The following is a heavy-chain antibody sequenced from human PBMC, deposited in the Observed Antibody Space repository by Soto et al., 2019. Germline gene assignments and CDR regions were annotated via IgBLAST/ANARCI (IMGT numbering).Heavy chain of an antibody. Sequence: GGSLRLSCAASGFTFSSYAMSWVRQAPGKGLEWVSAISGSGGSTYYADSVKGRFTISRDNSKNTLYLQMNSLRAEDTAVYYCAKSLVNYYDSSGYWVYFDYWGQGTLVTVSS. CDR3: AKSLVNYYDSSGYWVYFDY. V-gene: IGHV3-23*01. D-gene: IGHD3-22*01. J-gene: IGHJ4*02. CDR1: GFTFSSYA. CDR2: ISGSGGST.